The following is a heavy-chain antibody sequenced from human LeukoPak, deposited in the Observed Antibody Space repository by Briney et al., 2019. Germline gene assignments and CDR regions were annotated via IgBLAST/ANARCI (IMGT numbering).Heavy chain of an antibody. CDR1: GGSISNNKW. CDR2: IFHSGST. V-gene: IGHV4-4*02. D-gene: IGHD2-15*01. J-gene: IGHJ5*02. Sequence: SETLTLTCVVSGGSISNNKWWTWVRQPPGKGLEWIGEIFHSGSTKYNPSLKSRVTISVDKSKNQFSLKLSSVTAADTAVYYCARNPPMGGGPWFDPWGQGTLVTVSS. CDR3: ARNPPMGGGPWFDP.